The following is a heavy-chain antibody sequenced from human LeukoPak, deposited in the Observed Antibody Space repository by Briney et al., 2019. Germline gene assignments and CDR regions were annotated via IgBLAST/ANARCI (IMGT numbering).Heavy chain of an antibody. CDR2: ISGSGGST. CDR3: AKDQRDSSSWFLGSGYYFDY. CDR1: GFTFSSYA. Sequence: GGSLRLSCAASGFTFSSYAMSWVRQAPGKGLEWVSAISGSGGSTYYADSVKGQFTISRDNSKNTLYLQMNSLRAEDTAVYYCAKDQRDSSSWFLGSGYYFDYWGQGTLVTVSS. V-gene: IGHV3-23*01. J-gene: IGHJ4*02. D-gene: IGHD6-13*01.